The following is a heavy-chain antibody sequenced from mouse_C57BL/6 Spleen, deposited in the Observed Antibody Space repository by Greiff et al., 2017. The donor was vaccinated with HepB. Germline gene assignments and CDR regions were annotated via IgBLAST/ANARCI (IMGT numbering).Heavy chain of an antibody. CDR1: GFTFSDYG. Sequence: DVMLVESGGGLVKPGGSLKLSCAASGFTFSDYGMHWVRQAPEKGLEWVAYISSGSSTIYYADTVKGRFTISRDNAKNTLFLQMTSLRSEDTAMYYCARDYGNLLFAYWGQGTLVTVSA. CDR2: ISSGSSTI. CDR3: ARDYGNLLFAY. D-gene: IGHD2-1*01. V-gene: IGHV5-17*01. J-gene: IGHJ3*01.